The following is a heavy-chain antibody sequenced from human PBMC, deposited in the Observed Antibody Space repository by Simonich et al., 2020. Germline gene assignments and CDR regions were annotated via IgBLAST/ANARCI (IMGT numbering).Heavy chain of an antibody. CDR3: ARHAGFAFDI. V-gene: IGHV4-39*01. CDR2: IYYSGGT. D-gene: IGHD6-13*01. CDR1: GGSISSSSYY. Sequence: QLQLQESGPGLVKPSETLSLTCTVSGGSISSSSYYGGWIRQPPGKGLEWIGSIYYSGGTYYNPAVKSRVTISVDTSKNQFSLKLSSVTAADTAVYYCARHAGFAFDIWGQGTMVTVSS. J-gene: IGHJ3*02.